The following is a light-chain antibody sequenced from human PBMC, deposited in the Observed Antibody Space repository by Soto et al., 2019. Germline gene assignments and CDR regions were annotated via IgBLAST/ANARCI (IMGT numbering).Light chain of an antibody. Sequence: DIQITQSPSTLSASVGDRVTITCRASQSINIWLAWYQQKPGKAPKLLIYKASSLESGVPSRFSGSGSGTEFTLTISSLQPDDFATYYCQQYDSYSLWMFGQGTKVEI. CDR3: QQYDSYSLWM. J-gene: IGKJ1*01. CDR2: KAS. CDR1: QSINIW. V-gene: IGKV1-5*03.